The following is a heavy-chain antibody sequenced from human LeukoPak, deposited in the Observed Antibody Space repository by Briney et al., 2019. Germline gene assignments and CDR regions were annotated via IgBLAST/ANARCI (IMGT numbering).Heavy chain of an antibody. V-gene: IGHV4-30-2*01. Sequence: SETLSLTCAVSGGSISSGGYSWSWIRQPPGKGLEWIGYIYHSGSTYYNPSLKSRVTISVDRSKNQFSLKLSSVTAADTAVYYCARDGKQLVYYYYMDVWGKGTTVTVSS. CDR3: ARDGKQLVYYYYMDV. J-gene: IGHJ6*03. CDR1: GGSISSGGYS. D-gene: IGHD6-13*01. CDR2: IYHSGST.